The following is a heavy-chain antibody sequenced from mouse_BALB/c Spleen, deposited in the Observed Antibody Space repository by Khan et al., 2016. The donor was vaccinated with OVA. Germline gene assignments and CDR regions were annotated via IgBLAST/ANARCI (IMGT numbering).Heavy chain of an antibody. CDR2: INPHIGET. CDR1: GYSFTGYF. CDR3: SRIYRSDCDY. Sequence: VQLQQSGPELVKPGASVKISCKASGYSFTGYFMNWVMQCHGKSLEWIGRINPHIGETFYNPKFKGKATLTVDESSSTAHMELRSLSSEDSAVYYCSRIYRSDCDYWGQGTTLTVSS. J-gene: IGHJ2*01. D-gene: IGHD1-1*01. V-gene: IGHV1-20*02.